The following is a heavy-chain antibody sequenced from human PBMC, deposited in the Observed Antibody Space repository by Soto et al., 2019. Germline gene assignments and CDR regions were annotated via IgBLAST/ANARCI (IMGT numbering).Heavy chain of an antibody. CDR1: GYTFTRYY. CDR2: INHNSGGS. D-gene: IGHD3-10*01. V-gene: IGHV1-2*02. Sequence: ASVKVSCKASGYTFTRYYMHWVRQAPGQGLEWMGWINHNSGGSNYAQKFQGRVTMNRDTSISTAYMELSRLRSDDRAVYYCARGPAFGELLSWFDPWGQGTLVTVSS. CDR3: ARGPAFGELLSWFDP. J-gene: IGHJ5*02.